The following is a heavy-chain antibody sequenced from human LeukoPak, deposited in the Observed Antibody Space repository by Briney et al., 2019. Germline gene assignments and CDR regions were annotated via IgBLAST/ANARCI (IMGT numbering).Heavy chain of an antibody. CDR3: ARRYSSGWVFDS. CDR1: GGSISTYY. J-gene: IGHJ4*02. Sequence: LETLSLTCTVFGGSISTYYWTWIRQPPGKGLEWIGYNHYTGSTNHNPSLKSRVTMSVDTSKNQFSLKLSSVTAADTAVYFCARRYSSGWVFDSWGRGTLVTVSS. CDR2: NHYTGST. D-gene: IGHD6-19*01. V-gene: IGHV4-59*01.